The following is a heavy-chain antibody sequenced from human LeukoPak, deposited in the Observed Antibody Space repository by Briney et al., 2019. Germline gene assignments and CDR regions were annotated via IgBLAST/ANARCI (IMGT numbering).Heavy chain of an antibody. CDR3: ARHGSGTSLALYP. CDR1: GGSLSSYY. V-gene: IGHV4-59*08. J-gene: IGHJ5*02. CDR2: ISYSGST. Sequence: PSETLSLTCTVSGGSLSSYYWSWIRQSPGKGLEWVGYISYSGSTNYNPSLQSRVTISLGTSKNRFSLNLTSVTAADTAVYYCARHGSGTSLALYPWGQGTLVTVSP. D-gene: IGHD3-10*01.